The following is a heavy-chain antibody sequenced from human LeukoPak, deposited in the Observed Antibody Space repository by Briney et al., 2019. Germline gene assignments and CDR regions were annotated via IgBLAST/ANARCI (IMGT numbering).Heavy chain of an antibody. CDR1: GYTFTSYA. D-gene: IGHD2-15*01. J-gene: IGHJ4*02. CDR2: INAGNGNT. V-gene: IGHV1-3*01. Sequence: ASVKVSCKASGYTFTSYAMHWVRQAPGQRLEWMGWINAGNGNTKYSQKFQGRVTITRDTSASTAYMELSSLRSEDTAVYYCARVRYCSDGSCPLPDYWGQGTLVTVSS. CDR3: ARVRYCSDGSCPLPDY.